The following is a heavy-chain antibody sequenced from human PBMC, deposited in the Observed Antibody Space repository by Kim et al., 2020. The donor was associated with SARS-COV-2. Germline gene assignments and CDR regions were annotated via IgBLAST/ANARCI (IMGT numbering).Heavy chain of an antibody. CDR3: ARDGEMSTHYYYYGMDV. Sequence: SVKVSCKASGGTFSSYDINWVRQAPGQGLEWMGGINPIFGNAVYAQKFQGRVTITEDASTSTAYMELSSLRSEDTAVYYCARDGEMSTHYYYYGMDVWGQGTTVTVSS. CDR2: INPIFGNA. V-gene: IGHV1-69*13. D-gene: IGHD3-10*01. J-gene: IGHJ6*02. CDR1: GGTFSSYD.